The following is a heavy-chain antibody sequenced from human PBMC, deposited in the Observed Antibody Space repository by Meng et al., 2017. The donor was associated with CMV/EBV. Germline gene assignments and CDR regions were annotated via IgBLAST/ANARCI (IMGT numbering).Heavy chain of an antibody. CDR3: AADRLVFPAPSRLGGYRFPYGFDV. V-gene: IGHV1-58*01. CDR2: TVVGSSET. D-gene: IGHD2-2*01. CDR1: GFTFSSSA. J-gene: IGHJ6*02. Sequence: SVKVSCKASGFTFSSSAVQWVRQARGERLEWLGWTVVGSSETDYAQKFQGRVTITTDMSTDTAYMELSSLRSEDTAVYYCAADRLVFPAPSRLGGYRFPYGFDVWGQGTTVTVSS.